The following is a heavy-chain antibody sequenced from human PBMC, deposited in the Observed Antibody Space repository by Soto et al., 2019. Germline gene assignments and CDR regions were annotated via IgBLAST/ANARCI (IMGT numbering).Heavy chain of an antibody. CDR1: GVTFSSYA. V-gene: IGHV3-23*01. CDR2: ISGSGGST. J-gene: IGHJ4*02. D-gene: IGHD6-13*01. Sequence: EVQLLESGGGLVQPGGSLRLSCSASGVTFSSYALSWVRQAPGKGLESVAAISGSGGSTYYADSVKGRFTISRDNSKNTLYRQMDSLRAEDTAVYYCAKGPPPSYSSTWYYFDSWGQGILVTVSS. CDR3: AKGPPPSYSSTWYYFDS.